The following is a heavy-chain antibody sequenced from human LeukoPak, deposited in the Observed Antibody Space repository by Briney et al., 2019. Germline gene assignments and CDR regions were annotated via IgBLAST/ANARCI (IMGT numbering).Heavy chain of an antibody. CDR3: AREGNELPGYYYGSGGYMDV. J-gene: IGHJ6*03. Sequence: SETLSLTCAVYGGSFSNYYWSWIRQPPGKELEWIGEINHSGSTNYNPSLKSRVTISVDTSKNQFSLKLSSVTAADTAVYYCAREGNELPGYYYGSGGYMDVWGKGTTVTISS. D-gene: IGHD3-10*01. V-gene: IGHV4-34*01. CDR1: GGSFSNYY. CDR2: INHSGST.